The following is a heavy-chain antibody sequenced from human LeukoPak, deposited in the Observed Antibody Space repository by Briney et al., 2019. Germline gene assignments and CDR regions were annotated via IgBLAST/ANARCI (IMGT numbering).Heavy chain of an antibody. Sequence: GGSLRLSCAASGFTFSSYWMHWVRQAPGKGLVWVSRINSDGSSTTYAASVKGRFTISRDNAKNTLYLQMNSLRAEDTAVYYCARMDRSSSSGDYWGQGTLVTVSS. CDR3: ARMDRSSSSGDY. CDR2: INSDGSST. V-gene: IGHV3-74*01. CDR1: GFTFSSYW. D-gene: IGHD6-6*01. J-gene: IGHJ4*02.